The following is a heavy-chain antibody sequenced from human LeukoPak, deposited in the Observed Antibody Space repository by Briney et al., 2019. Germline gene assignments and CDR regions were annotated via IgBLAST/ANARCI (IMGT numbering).Heavy chain of an antibody. CDR1: GGSISSSSYY. D-gene: IGHD6-13*01. CDR2: IYYSGST. CDR3: ARVPRIAAAGIRFDP. Sequence: SETLSLTCTVSGGSISSSSYYWGWIRQPPGKGLEWIGSIYYSGSTNYNPSLKSRVTISVDTSKNQFSLKLSSVTAADTAVYYCARVPRIAAAGIRFDPWGQGTLVTVSS. V-gene: IGHV4-39*07. J-gene: IGHJ5*02.